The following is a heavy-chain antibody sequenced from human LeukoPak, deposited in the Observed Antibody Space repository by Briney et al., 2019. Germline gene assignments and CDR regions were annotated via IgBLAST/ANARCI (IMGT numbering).Heavy chain of an antibody. D-gene: IGHD3-22*01. V-gene: IGHV4-39*07. J-gene: IGHJ2*01. CDR3: ARGLDIAYDSSGVPFDL. Sequence: SETLSLTCTVSGGSISSSSYYWGWIRQPPGKGLEWIGEIIHSGSTSYNPSLKSRVTVSVDTSKNQFSLKLSSVTAADTAVYYCARGLDIAYDSSGVPFDLWGRGTLVTVSS. CDR1: GGSISSSSYY. CDR2: IIHSGST.